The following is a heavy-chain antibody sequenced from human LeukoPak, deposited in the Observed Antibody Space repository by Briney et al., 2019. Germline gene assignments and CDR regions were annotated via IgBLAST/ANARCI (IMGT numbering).Heavy chain of an antibody. CDR3: ARESGMYGDYDY. V-gene: IGHV1-8*02. CDR2: MNPNSGNT. CDR1: GGTFSSYA. J-gene: IGHJ4*02. D-gene: IGHD4-17*01. Sequence: ASVKVSCKASGGTFSSYAINWVRQATGQGLEWMGWMNPNSGNTGYAQKFQGRVTMTRNTSISTAYMELSSLRSEDTAVYYCARESGMYGDYDYWGQGTLVTVSS.